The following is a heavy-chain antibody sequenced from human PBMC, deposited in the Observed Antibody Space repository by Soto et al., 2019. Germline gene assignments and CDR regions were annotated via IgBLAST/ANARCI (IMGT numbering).Heavy chain of an antibody. D-gene: IGHD1-26*01. CDR3: ARGGGSYYIAY. CDR2: IYYSGTT. V-gene: IGHV4-61*01. CDR1: GGSVSSGSYS. J-gene: IGHJ4*02. Sequence: QVQLQESGPGLVKPSETLSLTCTVSGGSVSSGSYSWSWIRQPPGKGLEWIGYIYYSGTTNYNPPLRSRVTMSVDTSENQFSLKLSSVTAADTAVYYCARGGGSYYIAYWGQGTLVTVSS.